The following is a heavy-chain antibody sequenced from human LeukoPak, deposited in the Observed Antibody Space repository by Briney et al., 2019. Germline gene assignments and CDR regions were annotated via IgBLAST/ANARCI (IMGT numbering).Heavy chain of an antibody. V-gene: IGHV1-2*02. J-gene: IGHJ4*02. D-gene: IGHD3-22*01. CDR1: GYTFTGYY. CDR3: AKGYYDSSGYYPPPNFDY. Sequence: ASVKVSCKASGYTFTGYYMHWVRQAPGQGLEWMGWINPNSGGTNYAQKSQGRVTMTRDTSISTAYMELSRLRSDDTAVYYCAKGYYDSSGYYPPPNFDYWGQGTLVTVSS. CDR2: INPNSGGT.